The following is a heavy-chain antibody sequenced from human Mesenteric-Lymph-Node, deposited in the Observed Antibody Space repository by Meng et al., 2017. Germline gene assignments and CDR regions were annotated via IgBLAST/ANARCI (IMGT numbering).Heavy chain of an antibody. CDR2: ISSSGSTI. Sequence: LSLTCAASGFTFSSYEMNWVRQAPGKGLEWVSYISSSGSTIYYADSVKGRFTISRDNAKNSLYLQMNSLRAEDTAVYYCARDHYYGSGSYYHDAFDIWGQGTMVTVSS. V-gene: IGHV3-48*03. D-gene: IGHD3-10*01. CDR1: GFTFSSYE. CDR3: ARDHYYGSGSYYHDAFDI. J-gene: IGHJ3*02.